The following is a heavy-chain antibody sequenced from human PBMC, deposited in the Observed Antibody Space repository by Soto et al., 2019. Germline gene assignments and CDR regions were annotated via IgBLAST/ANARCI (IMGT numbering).Heavy chain of an antibody. J-gene: IGHJ3*02. Sequence: SETLSRTCTVSGGSISSYYWSWIRQPPGKGLEWIGYIYYSGSTNYNPSLKSRVTISVDTSKNQFSLKLSSVTAADTAVYYCARDTHDAFDIWGQGTMVTVS. V-gene: IGHV4-59*01. CDR1: GGSISSYY. CDR3: ARDTHDAFDI. CDR2: IYYSGST.